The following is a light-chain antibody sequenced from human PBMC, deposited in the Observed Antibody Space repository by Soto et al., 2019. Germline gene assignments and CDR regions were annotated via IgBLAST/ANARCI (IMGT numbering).Light chain of an antibody. V-gene: IGKV1-39*01. CDR1: QSISSY. Sequence: DIQMTQSPSSLSASVGDRVTITCRASQSISSYLNWYQQKPGKAPKLLIYAASSLQSGVPSRFSGSRSGTDFTLTISSLQPEDFATYYCQQSYSTPPYTFGQGTELEIK. CDR3: QQSYSTPPYT. J-gene: IGKJ2*01. CDR2: AAS.